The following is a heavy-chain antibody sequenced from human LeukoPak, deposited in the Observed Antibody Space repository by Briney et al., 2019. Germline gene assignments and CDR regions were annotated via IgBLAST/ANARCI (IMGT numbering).Heavy chain of an antibody. D-gene: IGHD6-6*01. J-gene: IGHJ4*02. CDR3: ARDFLVSSSSFSYFDY. CDR1: GGSISSYY. V-gene: IGHV4-4*07. CDR2: IYTSGST. Sequence: PSETLSLTCTVSGGSISSYYWSWIRQPAGKGLEWIGRIYTSGSTNYNPSLKSRVTMSVDTSKNQFSLKLSSVTAADTAVYCCARDFLVSSSSFSYFDYWGQGTLVTLSS.